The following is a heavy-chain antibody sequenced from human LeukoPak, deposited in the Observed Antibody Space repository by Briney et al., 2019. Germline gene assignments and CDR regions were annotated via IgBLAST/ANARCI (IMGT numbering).Heavy chain of an antibody. J-gene: IGHJ5*02. CDR3: ARQPSLSYCSGGTCWFDP. CDR1: GDFITGYY. Sequence: SETLSLTCTVSGDFITGYYWSWIRQPPGKGLEWIGYIYYSGRTSYHPSLISRATMSVDTSKNQFSLNLSSVTAADTAVYYCARQPSLSYCSGGTCWFDPWGQGTLVSVSS. D-gene: IGHD2-15*01. CDR2: IYYSGRT. V-gene: IGHV4-59*08.